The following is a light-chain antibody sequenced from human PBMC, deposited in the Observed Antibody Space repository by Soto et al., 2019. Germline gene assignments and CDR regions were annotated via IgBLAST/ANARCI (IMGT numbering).Light chain of an antibody. CDR1: QSVGRH. CDR2: DAA. J-gene: IGKJ4*01. CDR3: QQRNYSPPAT. V-gene: IGKV3-11*01. Sequence: EIVLTQSPATLSLSPGERATLSCRASQSVGRHLAWYQQKPGQAPRLLNYDAANRATGVPARFSGGGSGTDFSLSISSLQPEDFAVYYRQQRNYSPPATFGGGTKVEI.